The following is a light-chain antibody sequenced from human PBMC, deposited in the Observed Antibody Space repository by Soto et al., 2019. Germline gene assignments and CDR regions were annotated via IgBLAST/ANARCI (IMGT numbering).Light chain of an antibody. Sequence: DIQMTQSPSTLSASVGDRVTITCRASHSISSSLAWYQQKPGEVPKLLIYDASNLESRVPSRFSGSGSGSEFSLTISSLHPDDSATYYCHQYDINSTFGQGTKVDIK. CDR1: HSISSS. CDR2: DAS. J-gene: IGKJ1*01. CDR3: HQYDINST. V-gene: IGKV1-5*01.